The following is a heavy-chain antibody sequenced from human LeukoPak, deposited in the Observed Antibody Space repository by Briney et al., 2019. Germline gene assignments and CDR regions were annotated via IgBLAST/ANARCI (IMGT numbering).Heavy chain of an antibody. CDR2: IIPIFGTA. Sequence: SVKVSCKASGGTFSSYAISWVRQAPGQGLEWMGGIIPIFGTANYAQKFQGRVTITADESTSTAYMELSSLRSEDTAVYYCAKKYPSSMAPLDCWGQGTLVTVSS. CDR3: AKKYPSSMAPLDC. J-gene: IGHJ4*02. V-gene: IGHV1-69*01. D-gene: IGHD2/OR15-2a*01. CDR1: GGTFSSYA.